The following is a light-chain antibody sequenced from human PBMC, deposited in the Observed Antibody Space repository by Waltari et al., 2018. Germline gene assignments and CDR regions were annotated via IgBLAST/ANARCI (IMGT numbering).Light chain of an antibody. V-gene: IGLV2-8*01. J-gene: IGLJ2*01. CDR2: EVN. CDR1: NSHVGPYNY. CDR3: SSYAGSNTLV. Sequence: QSALTQPPSPSGSPGQSVTISCTRTNSHVGPYNYVSWFQQNPGRAPKLLIYEVNKRPSGVPDRFSGSKSDNRASLTVSGLQADDEAVYHCSSYAGSNTLVFGGGTKLTVL.